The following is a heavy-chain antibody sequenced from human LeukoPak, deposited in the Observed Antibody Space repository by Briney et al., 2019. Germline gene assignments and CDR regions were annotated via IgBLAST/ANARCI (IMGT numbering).Heavy chain of an antibody. V-gene: IGHV4-39*01. J-gene: IGHJ4*02. Sequence: SETLSLTCTVSGGSISSSSYYWGWIRQPPGKGLEWIGSIYYSGSTYYNPSLKSRVTMSVDTSKNQFSLKLSSVTAADTAVYYCASVLGATTYYFDYWGQGTLVTVSS. CDR2: IYYSGST. CDR3: ASVLGATTYYFDY. CDR1: GGSISSSSYY. D-gene: IGHD2-8*01.